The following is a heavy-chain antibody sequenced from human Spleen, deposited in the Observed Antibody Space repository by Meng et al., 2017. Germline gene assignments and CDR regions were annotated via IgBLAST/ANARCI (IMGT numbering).Heavy chain of an antibody. CDR1: GFTFSNAW. CDR2: IKSKTDGETT. CDR3: TIYIRGHI. Sequence: GESLKISCAASGFTFSNAWMSWVRQAPGKGLEWVGRIKSKTDGETTDYAAPVKGRFTISRDDSKDTLYLQMNSLKTEDSAVYYCTIYIRGHIWGQGTMVTVSS. J-gene: IGHJ3*02. V-gene: IGHV3-15*01. D-gene: IGHD6-19*01.